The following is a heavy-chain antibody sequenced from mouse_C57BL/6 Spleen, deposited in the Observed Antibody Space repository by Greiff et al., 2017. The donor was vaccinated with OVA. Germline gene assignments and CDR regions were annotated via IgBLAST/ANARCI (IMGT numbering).Heavy chain of an antibody. D-gene: IGHD2-3*01. Sequence: VQRVESGPELVKPGASVKISCKASGYAFSSSWMNWVKQRPGKGLEWIGRIYPGDGDTNYNGKFKGKATLTADKSSSTAYMRLSSLTSEDAAVYCCARFDGYLFAYWGQGTLVTVSA. CDR2: IYPGDGDT. CDR1: GYAFSSSW. J-gene: IGHJ3*01. CDR3: ARFDGYLFAY. V-gene: IGHV1-82*01.